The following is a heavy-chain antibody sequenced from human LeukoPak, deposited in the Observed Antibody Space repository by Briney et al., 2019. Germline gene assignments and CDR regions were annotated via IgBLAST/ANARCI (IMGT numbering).Heavy chain of an antibody. CDR3: VAGQNYRFDY. J-gene: IGHJ4*02. CDR1: GFTFGAHW. D-gene: IGHD1-7*01. V-gene: IGHV3-74*01. Sequence: GGSLRLSCAASGFTFGAHWMHWVRQTPGKGLVWVSRINSDGRTTAYADSVKVRFTISRDNSKNTLFLEINNLRAEDTAVYYCVAGQNYRFDYWGQGTLVTVSS. CDR2: INSDGRTT.